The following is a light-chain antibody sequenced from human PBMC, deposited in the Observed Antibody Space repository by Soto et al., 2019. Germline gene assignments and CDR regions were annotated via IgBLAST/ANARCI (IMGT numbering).Light chain of an antibody. V-gene: IGKV1-33*01. CDR3: QQYDNLPPLT. Sequence: DIQITQSPSSLSASVVDRVTITCQASQDISNCLNWYQQKSGKAPKLLIYDASNLETGVTSRFSGSGSGTHFTFTISSLQPEDIATYYCQQYDNLPPLTFGQETRLEIK. CDR1: QDISNC. J-gene: IGKJ5*01. CDR2: DAS.